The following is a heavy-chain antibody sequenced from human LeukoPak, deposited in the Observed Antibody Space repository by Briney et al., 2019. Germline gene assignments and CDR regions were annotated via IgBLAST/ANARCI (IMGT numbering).Heavy chain of an antibody. D-gene: IGHD1-26*01. J-gene: IGHJ3*02. V-gene: IGHV4-34*01. CDR1: GGSLSTYY. CDR2: INHSGST. CDR3: ARARRSWDAFDI. Sequence: PSETLSLTCAVYGGSLSTYYWGWIRQPPGKGLEWIGEINHSGSTNYNPSLKSRVTISVDTSKNQFSLKLSSVTAADTAVYYCARARRSWDAFDIWGQGTMVTVSS.